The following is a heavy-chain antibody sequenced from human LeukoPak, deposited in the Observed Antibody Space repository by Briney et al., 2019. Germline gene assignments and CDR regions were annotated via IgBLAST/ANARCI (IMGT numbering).Heavy chain of an antibody. D-gene: IGHD3-22*01. CDR2: IYSGGST. J-gene: IGHJ4*02. Sequence: GGSLRLSCAASGFTFDDYAMHWVRQAPGKGLEWVSVIYSGGSTYYADSVKGRFTISRDNSKNTLYLQMNSLRAEDTAVYYCARSYDSSGNYGDYWGQGTLVTVSS. CDR3: ARSYDSSGNYGDY. CDR1: GFTFDDYA. V-gene: IGHV3-66*02.